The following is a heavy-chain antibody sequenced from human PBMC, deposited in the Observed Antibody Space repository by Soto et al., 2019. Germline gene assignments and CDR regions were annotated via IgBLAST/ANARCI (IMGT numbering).Heavy chain of an antibody. V-gene: IGHV4-30-4*01. J-gene: IGHJ3*02. Sequence: QVQLQESGPGLVKPSQTLSLTCTVSGGSISSGDYYWSWIRQPPGKGLERIGYIYYSGSTYYNPSLKSRVTRSVDTSKNQFSMKLSPVTAADTAVYYCARIRDHTIFGVAPVGDAFDIWGQGTMVTVSS. CDR3: ARIRDHTIFGVAPVGDAFDI. D-gene: IGHD3-3*01. CDR1: GGSISSGDYY. CDR2: IYYSGST.